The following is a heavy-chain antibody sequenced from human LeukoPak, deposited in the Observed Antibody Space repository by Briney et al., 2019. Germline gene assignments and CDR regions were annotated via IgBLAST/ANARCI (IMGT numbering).Heavy chain of an antibody. D-gene: IGHD1-26*01. CDR3: AIARARWELLLAFDI. V-gene: IGHV3-9*01. CDR1: GFTFDDYA. Sequence: GRSLRLSCAASGFTFDDYAMHWVRQAPGKGLEWVSGISWNSGSIGYADSVKGRFTISRDDAKNSLYLQMNSLRAEDTALYYCAIARARWELLLAFDIWGQGTMVTVSS. CDR2: ISWNSGSI. J-gene: IGHJ3*02.